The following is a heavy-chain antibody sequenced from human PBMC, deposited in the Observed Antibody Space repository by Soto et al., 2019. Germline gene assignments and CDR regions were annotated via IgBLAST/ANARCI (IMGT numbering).Heavy chain of an antibody. CDR1: VVSMSSYY. V-gene: IGHV4-59*01. Sequence: PSETLSLTCTVSVVSMSSYYWSCVRHPPGKGLEWIGYIYYGGNTNYNPYLKSRVTISLDTSKNQFSLKLSSVTAADTAVYYCARDRYTTGWYYFEPWGQGTLVIVSS. D-gene: IGHD6-19*01. CDR2: IYYGGNT. J-gene: IGHJ5*02. CDR3: ARDRYTTGWYYFEP.